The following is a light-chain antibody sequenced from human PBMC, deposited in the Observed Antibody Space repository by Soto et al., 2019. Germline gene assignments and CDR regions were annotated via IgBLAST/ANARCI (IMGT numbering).Light chain of an antibody. V-gene: IGLV1-47*01. CDR3: SSYTSSSTWV. CDR2: RNT. Sequence: QSVLTQPPSVSGTPGQGVTISCSGSNSNIESNYVYWYQHLPGTAPKLIIYRNTQRHSGVPDRFSASKSGTSASLAISGLRSEDEADYYCSSYTSSSTWVFGGGTKLTVL. J-gene: IGLJ3*02. CDR1: NSNIESNY.